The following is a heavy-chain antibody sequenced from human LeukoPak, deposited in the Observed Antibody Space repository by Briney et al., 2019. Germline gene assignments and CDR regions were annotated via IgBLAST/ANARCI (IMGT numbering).Heavy chain of an antibody. CDR3: ARGVAAAGSYYFDY. V-gene: IGHV1-2*02. D-gene: IGHD6-13*01. CDR1: GYTFTGYY. CDR2: INPNSGGT. J-gene: IGHJ4*02. Sequence: ASVKVSCKASGYTFTGYYIHWVRQAPGQGLEWMGWINPNSGGTNYAQKFQGRVTMTRDTSISTADMELSRLRSDDTAVYYCARGVAAAGSYYFDYWGQGTLVTVSS.